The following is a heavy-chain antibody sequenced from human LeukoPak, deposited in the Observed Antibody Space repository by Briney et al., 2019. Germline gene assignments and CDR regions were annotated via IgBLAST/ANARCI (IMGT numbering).Heavy chain of an antibody. CDR2: INPSGGST. CDR3: ARGHGDYYDSSGYYLVY. J-gene: IGHJ4*02. D-gene: IGHD3-22*01. Sequence: GASVKVSCKASGHTFTSYYMHWVRQAPGQGLEWMGIINPSGGSTSYAQKFQGRVTMTRDTSTTTVYMELSSLRSEDTAVYYCARGHGDYYDSSGYYLVYWGQGTLVTVSS. V-gene: IGHV1-46*01. CDR1: GHTFTSYY.